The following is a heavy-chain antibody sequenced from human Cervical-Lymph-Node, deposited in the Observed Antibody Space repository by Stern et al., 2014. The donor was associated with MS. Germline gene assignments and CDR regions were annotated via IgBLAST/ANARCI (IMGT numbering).Heavy chain of an antibody. CDR2: IWSDGGSK. CDR3: AKTILTGYWYRLDY. J-gene: IGHJ4*02. Sequence: QVQLVQSGGDVVQPGKSLRLSCAASGFTFSHFAMHWVRQAPGKGLEWVAAIWSDGGSKYYADSVQGRFTISRDNSRNTLYLQMNSLRADDTAVYYCAKTILTGYWYRLDYWGQGTLVTVSS. D-gene: IGHD3-9*01. CDR1: GFTFSHFA. V-gene: IGHV3-33*06.